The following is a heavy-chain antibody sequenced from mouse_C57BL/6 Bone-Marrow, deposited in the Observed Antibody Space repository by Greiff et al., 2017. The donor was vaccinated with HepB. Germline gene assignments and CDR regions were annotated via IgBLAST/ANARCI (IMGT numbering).Heavy chain of an antibody. J-gene: IGHJ4*01. V-gene: IGHV1-61*01. D-gene: IGHD1-1*01. CDR1: GYTFTSYW. CDR3: ARGYYGSSYYYYAMDY. CDR2: IYPSDSET. Sequence: VQLQQPGAELVRPGSSVKLSCKASGYTFTSYWMDWVKQRPGQGLEWIGNIYPSDSETHYNQKFKDKATLTVDKSSSTAYMQLSSLTSEDSAVYYCARGYYGSSYYYYAMDYWGQGTSVTVSS.